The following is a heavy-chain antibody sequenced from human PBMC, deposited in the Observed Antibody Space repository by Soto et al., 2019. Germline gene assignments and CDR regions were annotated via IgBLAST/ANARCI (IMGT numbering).Heavy chain of an antibody. CDR3: ARLAVAGLS. CDR2: IYYSGST. J-gene: IGHJ4*02. V-gene: IGHV4-39*01. CDR1: GGSISSSSYY. Sequence: SETLSLTCTVSGGSISSSSYYWGWIRQPPGKGLEWIGSIYYSGSTYYNPSLKSRVTISVDTSKNQFSLKLSFVTAADTAVYYCARLAVAGLSWGQGTLVTVSS. D-gene: IGHD6-19*01.